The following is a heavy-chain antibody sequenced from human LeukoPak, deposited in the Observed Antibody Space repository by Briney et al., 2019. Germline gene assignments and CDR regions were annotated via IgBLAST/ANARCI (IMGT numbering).Heavy chain of an antibody. J-gene: IGHJ3*02. D-gene: IGHD1-26*01. Sequence: SETLSLTCAVYGGSFSGYYWSWIRQPPGQALEWIGEINHSGSTNYNPSLKSRVTISVDTSKNQFSLKLSSVTAADTAVYYCARGSGSYDAFDIWGQGTMVTVSS. CDR1: GGSFSGYY. V-gene: IGHV4-34*01. CDR2: INHSGST. CDR3: ARGSGSYDAFDI.